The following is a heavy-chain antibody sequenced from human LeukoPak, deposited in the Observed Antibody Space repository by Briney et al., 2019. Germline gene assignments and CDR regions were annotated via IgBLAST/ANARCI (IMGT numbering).Heavy chain of an antibody. V-gene: IGHV4-39*01. D-gene: IGHD1-26*01. Sequence: SETLSLTCTVSGGSISSSSYYWGWIRQPPGKGLEWIGSIYYSGSTYYNPSLKGRVTISVDTSKNQFSLKLSSVTAADTAVYYCAVSGSPLDAFDIWGQGTMVTVSS. CDR2: IYYSGST. CDR3: AVSGSPLDAFDI. CDR1: GGSISSSSYY. J-gene: IGHJ3*02.